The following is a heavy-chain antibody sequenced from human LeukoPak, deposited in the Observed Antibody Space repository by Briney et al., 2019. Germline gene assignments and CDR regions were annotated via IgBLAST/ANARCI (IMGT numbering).Heavy chain of an antibody. CDR1: GFTFTNYW. CDR3: ATLPYCSSTSCYDY. D-gene: IGHD2-2*01. Sequence: GGSLRLSCAASGFTFTNYWMSWVRQAPGKGLERVANIKQDGSEKYYVDSVKGRFTISRDNAKDSLYLQMSSLRAEDTALYYCATLPYCSSTSCYDYWGQGTLVTVSS. V-gene: IGHV3-7*01. CDR2: IKQDGSEK. J-gene: IGHJ4*02.